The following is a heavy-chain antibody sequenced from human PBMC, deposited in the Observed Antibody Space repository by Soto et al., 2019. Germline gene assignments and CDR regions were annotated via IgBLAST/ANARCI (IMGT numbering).Heavy chain of an antibody. V-gene: IGHV3-23*01. CDR2: IISSGGST. CDR1: GFTFSTYA. D-gene: IGHD6-13*01. CDR3: AKAEGSSYGTEYSQH. J-gene: IGHJ1*01. Sequence: HPGGSLRLSCAASGFTFSTYAMNWVRQAPGKGLEWVSLIISSGGSTYYADSAKGRFTISRDNSKNTLYLQMNSLRADDTAVYYCAKAEGSSYGTEYSQHWGQGTLVTVSS.